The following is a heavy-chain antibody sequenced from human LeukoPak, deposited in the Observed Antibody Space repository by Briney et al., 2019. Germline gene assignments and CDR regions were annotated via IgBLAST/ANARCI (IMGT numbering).Heavy chain of an antibody. CDR1: GFTFSSYA. CDR2: ISGSGGTT. V-gene: IGHV3-23*01. CDR3: AKQIAVAGTSGWFDP. Sequence: SGGSLRLSCAASGFTFSSYAMSWVRQAPGKGLEWVSAISGSGGTTYYADSVKGRFTISRDNSKNTLYLQMNSLRAEDTAVYYCAKQIAVAGTSGWFDPWGQGTLVTVSS. J-gene: IGHJ5*02. D-gene: IGHD6-19*01.